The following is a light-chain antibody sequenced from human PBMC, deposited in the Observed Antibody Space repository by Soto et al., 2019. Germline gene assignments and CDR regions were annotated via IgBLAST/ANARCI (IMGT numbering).Light chain of an antibody. J-gene: IGKJ5*01. V-gene: IGKV1-33*01. CDR3: QQYDNLPIT. CDR1: QTISSH. CDR2: DAS. Sequence: DIQMTQSPSSLSASVGDRVIITCRASQTISSHLNWYQQKPGKAPKLLIYDASNLETGVPSRFSGSGSGTDFTFTISSLQPEDIATYYCQQYDNLPITFGQGTRLEIK.